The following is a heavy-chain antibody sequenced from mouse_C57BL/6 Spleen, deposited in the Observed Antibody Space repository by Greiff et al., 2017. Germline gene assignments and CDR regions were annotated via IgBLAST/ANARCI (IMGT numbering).Heavy chain of an antibody. V-gene: IGHV1-69*01. CDR3: AFTTVERGFAY. Sequence: QVQLQQPGAELVMPGASVKLSCKASGYTFTSYWMHWVKQRPGQGLEWIGEIDPSDSYTNYNQKFKGKSTLTVDKSSSTAYMQLSSLTSEDSAVYYCAFTTVERGFAYWGQGTLVTVSA. J-gene: IGHJ3*01. D-gene: IGHD1-1*01. CDR1: GYTFTSYW. CDR2: IDPSDSYT.